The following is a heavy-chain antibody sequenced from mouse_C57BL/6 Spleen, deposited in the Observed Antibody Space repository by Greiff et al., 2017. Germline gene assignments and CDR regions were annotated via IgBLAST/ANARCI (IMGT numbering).Heavy chain of an antibody. CDR3: AIDSTMVTTRGDYFDY. CDR1: GFTFSSYA. Sequence: EVQVVESGGGLVKPGGSLKLSCAASGFTFSSYAMSWVRQTPEKRLAWVATISDGGSYTYYPDNVKGRFTISRDNAKNNLYLQMSHLKSEDTAMYYCAIDSTMVTTRGDYFDYWGQGTTLTVSS. J-gene: IGHJ2*01. D-gene: IGHD2-2*01. CDR2: ISDGGSYT. V-gene: IGHV5-4*01.